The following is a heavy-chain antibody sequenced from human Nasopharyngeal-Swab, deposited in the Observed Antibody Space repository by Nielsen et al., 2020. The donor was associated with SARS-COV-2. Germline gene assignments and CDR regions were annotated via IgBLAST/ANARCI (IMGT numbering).Heavy chain of an antibody. Sequence: GESLKISCAASGFTFSSYAMHWVRQAPGKGLEWVANIKQDGSEKNYVDSVKGRFSISRDTTKNSLYLQMNSLGAEDTAVYYCARDALTGGVDYWGQGTLVTVSS. CDR1: GFTFSSYA. CDR2: IKQDGSEK. D-gene: IGHD7-27*01. J-gene: IGHJ4*02. V-gene: IGHV3-7*03. CDR3: ARDALTGGVDY.